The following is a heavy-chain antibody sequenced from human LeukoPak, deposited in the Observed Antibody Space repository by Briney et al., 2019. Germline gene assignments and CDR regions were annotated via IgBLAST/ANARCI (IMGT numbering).Heavy chain of an antibody. CDR2: IYYSGST. Sequence: SETLSLTCTVSGGSISSGGYYWSWIRQHPGKGLEWIGYIYYSGSTYYNPSLKSRVTISVDTSKNQFSLKLSSVTAADTAVYYCARSPIYCSSTSCSHGAFDIWGQGTMVTVSP. CDR3: ARSPIYCSSTSCSHGAFDI. J-gene: IGHJ3*02. CDR1: GGSISSGGYY. V-gene: IGHV4-31*03. D-gene: IGHD2-2*01.